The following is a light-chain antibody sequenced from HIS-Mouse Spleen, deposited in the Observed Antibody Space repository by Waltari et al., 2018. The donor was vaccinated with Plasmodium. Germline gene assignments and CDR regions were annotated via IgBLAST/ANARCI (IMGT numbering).Light chain of an antibody. Sequence: VMTQSPGTLSLSPGERAHLPCRASQSVSSCYLAWYQQKPGHAPRLLIYGASSRATVIPDRFSGSGAGTDFTLTISRLEPEDFAVYYCQQYGSSGTFGQGTKVEIK. CDR1: QSVSSCY. V-gene: IGKV3-20*01. CDR2: GAS. CDR3: QQYGSSGT. J-gene: IGKJ1*01.